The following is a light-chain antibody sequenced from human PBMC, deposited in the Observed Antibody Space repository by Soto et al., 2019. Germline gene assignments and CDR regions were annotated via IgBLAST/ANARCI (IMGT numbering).Light chain of an antibody. J-gene: IGKJ1*01. CDR2: AAS. V-gene: IGKV1-8*01. CDR3: QQYYSYPPT. Sequence: AIRMTQSPSSCSASTGDRVTITCRASQGISSYLAWYQQKPGKAPKLLIYAASTLQSGVPSRFSGSGSGTDFTLTISCLQSEDFATYYCQQYYSYPPTFGQGTKVDIK. CDR1: QGISSY.